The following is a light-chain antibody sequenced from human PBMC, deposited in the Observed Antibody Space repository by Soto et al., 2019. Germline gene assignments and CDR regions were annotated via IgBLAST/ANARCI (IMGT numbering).Light chain of an antibody. CDR1: TSDVGGYNY. V-gene: IGLV2-14*01. J-gene: IGLJ3*02. CDR2: EVI. Sequence: QSALTQPASVSGSPGQSIIISCTGTTSDVGGYNYVSWYQQVPGKAPKLMIYEVINRPSGVSNRFSGSKSGNTASLTISGLQTVDEADYYCSSYSGTSTLVFGGGTKRTVL. CDR3: SSYSGTSTLV.